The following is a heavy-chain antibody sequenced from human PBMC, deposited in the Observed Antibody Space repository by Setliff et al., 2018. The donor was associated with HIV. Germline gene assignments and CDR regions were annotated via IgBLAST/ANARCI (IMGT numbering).Heavy chain of an antibody. Sequence: KISCKGSGYSFTTHWIGWVRQMPGKGLEWMGIIYPGDSDTRYRPSFQGQVTISADKSISTAYLQWTSLKASDTVMYYCARSVPDLSAYDRGASFDLWGRGILVTVSS. CDR3: ARSVPDLSAYDRGASFDL. CDR1: GYSFTTHW. V-gene: IGHV5-51*01. J-gene: IGHJ2*01. CDR2: IYPGDSDT. D-gene: IGHD3-22*01.